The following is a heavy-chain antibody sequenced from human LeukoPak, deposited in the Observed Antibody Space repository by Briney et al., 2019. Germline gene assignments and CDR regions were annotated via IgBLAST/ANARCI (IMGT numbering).Heavy chain of an antibody. CDR3: ARDHSGYSLGYALYYFDY. D-gene: IGHD5-18*01. CDR2: IIPMFGTV. CDR1: GGTFNNYA. J-gene: IGHJ4*02. V-gene: IGHV1-69*05. Sequence: ASVKVSCKASGGTFNNYAFSWVRQAPGQGLEWMGGIIPMFGTVSYAQKFRGRVTVTTDASTDTAYMELSSLKFEDTALYYCARDHSGYSLGYALYYFDYWGQGTLVTVSS.